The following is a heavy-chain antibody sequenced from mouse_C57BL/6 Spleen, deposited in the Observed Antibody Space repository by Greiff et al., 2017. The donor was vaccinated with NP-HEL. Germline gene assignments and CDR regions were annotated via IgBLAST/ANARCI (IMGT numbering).Heavy chain of an antibody. V-gene: IGHV1-50*01. J-gene: IGHJ2*01. CDR3: ARGSNYGFDY. CDR2: IDPSDSYT. Sequence: QVQLQQPGAELVKPGASVKLSCKASGYTFTSYWMQWVKQRPGQGLEWIGEIDPSDSYTNYNQKFKGKATLTVDTSSSTAYMQLSSLTSEDSAVYYCARGSNYGFDYWGQGTTLTVSS. D-gene: IGHD2-5*01. CDR1: GYTFTSYW.